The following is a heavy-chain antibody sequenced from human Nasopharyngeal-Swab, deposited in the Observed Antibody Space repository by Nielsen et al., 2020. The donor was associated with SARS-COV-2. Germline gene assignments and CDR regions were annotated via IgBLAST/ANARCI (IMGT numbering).Heavy chain of an antibody. D-gene: IGHD6-19*01. CDR3: ARGKRIAVAGNDVPRQQYYFDY. CDR1: GYTFTGYY. V-gene: IGHV1-3*01. J-gene: IGHJ4*02. Sequence: ASVKVSCKASGYTFTGYYMHWVRQAPGQRLEWMGWINAGNGNTKYSQKFQGRVTITRGTSASTAYMELSSLRSEDTAVYYCARGKRIAVAGNDVPRQQYYFDYWGQGTLVTVSS. CDR2: INAGNGNT.